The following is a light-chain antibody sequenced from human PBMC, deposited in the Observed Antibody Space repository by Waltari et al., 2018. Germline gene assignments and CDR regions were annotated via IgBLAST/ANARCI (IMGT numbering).Light chain of an antibody. CDR3: ASWDDSLNGHWV. V-gene: IGLV1-44*01. Sequence: QSVLTQPPSASGAPGQRVTIPCSGSYSNIGSNVVTWYQQLPGKAPKLLIYRSDRRPSGVPVRFSGSKSDSSASLAIDGLHSEDEADYYCASWDDSLNGHWVFGGGTKVTVL. CDR2: RSD. J-gene: IGLJ3*02. CDR1: YSNIGSNV.